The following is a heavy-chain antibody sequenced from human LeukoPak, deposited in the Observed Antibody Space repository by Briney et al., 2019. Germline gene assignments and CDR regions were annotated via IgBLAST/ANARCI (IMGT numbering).Heavy chain of an antibody. D-gene: IGHD3-22*01. Sequence: GGSLRLSCAASGFTFSSYWMSWVRQAPGKGLEWVANIKQDGSEKNYVDSVEGRFTISRDNAKNSLYLQMNSLSAEDTAIYYCARKTYYYDTSPAGWFDTWGQGTLGTVSS. CDR3: ARKTYYYDTSPAGWFDT. CDR2: IKQDGSEK. CDR1: GFTFSSYW. J-gene: IGHJ5*02. V-gene: IGHV3-7*01.